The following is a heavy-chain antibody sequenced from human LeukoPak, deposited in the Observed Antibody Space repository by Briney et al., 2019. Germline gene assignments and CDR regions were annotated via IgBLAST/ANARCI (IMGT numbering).Heavy chain of an antibody. Sequence: ASVKVSCKASGYTFTSYGISWVRQAPGQGLEWMGWISAYNGNTNYAQKLQGRVTMTTDTSTSTAYMELRSLRSDDTAMYYCARDLDQYSGRYGGFGHDFWGQGTLVTVSS. CDR1: GYTFTSYG. J-gene: IGHJ4*02. CDR2: ISAYNGNT. V-gene: IGHV1-18*01. CDR3: ARDLDQYSGRYGGFGHDF. D-gene: IGHD1-26*01.